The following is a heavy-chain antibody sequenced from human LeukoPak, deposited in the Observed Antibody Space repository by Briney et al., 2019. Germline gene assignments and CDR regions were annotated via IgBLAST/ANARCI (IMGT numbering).Heavy chain of an antibody. CDR2: INPNSCGT. D-gene: IGHD3-22*01. V-gene: IGHV1-2*02. Sequence: SVNVSCKASVYTFTGYYMHWVRQAPGQGLEGMGWINPNSCGTNYAQKFQGRVTMTRHTSISTAYMELSRLRSDDAAVYFCASLYDSGDHFEYWG. CDR1: VYTFTGYY. J-gene: IGHJ4*01. CDR3: ASLYDSGDHFEY.